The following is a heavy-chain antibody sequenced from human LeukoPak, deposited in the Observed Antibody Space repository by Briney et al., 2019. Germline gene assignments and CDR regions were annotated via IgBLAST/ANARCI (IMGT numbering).Heavy chain of an antibody. D-gene: IGHD5-24*01. V-gene: IGHV4-31*03. J-gene: IGHJ2*01. Sequence: PSETLSLTCTVSGGSISSSSAYWGWIRQHPGEGLEWIGYIYYTGNTYYKPSLKSRVSMSVDTSKSQFSLKLSSVTAADTAVYYCARGRWPQLQLDWYFDLWGRGTLVTVSS. CDR1: GGSISSSSAY. CDR3: ARGRWPQLQLDWYFDL. CDR2: IYYTGNT.